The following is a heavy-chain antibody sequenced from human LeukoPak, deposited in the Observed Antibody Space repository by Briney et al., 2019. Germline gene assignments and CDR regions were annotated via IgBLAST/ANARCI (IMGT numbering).Heavy chain of an antibody. V-gene: IGHV3-48*03. CDR3: ARSCGGDCSRRIYYYCYYGMDV. CDR2: ISSSGSTI. Sequence: GGSLRLSCAASGFTFSSYEMNWVRQAPGKGLEWVSYISSSGSTIYYADSVKGRFTISRDNAKNSLYLQMNSLRAEDTAVYYCARSCGGDCSRRIYYYCYYGMDVWGQGTTVTVSS. D-gene: IGHD2-21*02. CDR1: GFTFSSYE. J-gene: IGHJ6*02.